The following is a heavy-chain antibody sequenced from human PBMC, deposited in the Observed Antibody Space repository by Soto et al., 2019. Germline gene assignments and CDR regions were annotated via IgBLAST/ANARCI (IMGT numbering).Heavy chain of an antibody. Sequence: PGESLKISCKGSGYSFTSYWIGWVRQMPGKGLEWMGIIYPGDSDTRYSPSFQGQVTISADKSISTAYLQWSCLKASDTAMYYCARTYSSSFYYYYMDVWGKGTTVTVSS. D-gene: IGHD6-6*01. J-gene: IGHJ6*03. CDR2: IYPGDSDT. V-gene: IGHV5-51*01. CDR3: ARTYSSSFYYYYMDV. CDR1: GYSFTSYW.